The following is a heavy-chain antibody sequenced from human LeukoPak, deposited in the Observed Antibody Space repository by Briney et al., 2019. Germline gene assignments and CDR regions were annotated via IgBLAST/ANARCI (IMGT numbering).Heavy chain of an antibody. Sequence: GGSLRLSCATSGFTFTSCWMHRVRQVAGKGLVWLARVDHGGSGTNYADSVKGRFTISRDNAKSTVYLQMNSLRVEDTAVYYCAKDTLYTGGQRIFDIWGQGTMVTVSS. J-gene: IGHJ3*02. CDR1: GFTFTSCW. D-gene: IGHD7-27*01. CDR2: VDHGGSGT. V-gene: IGHV3-74*01. CDR3: AKDTLYTGGQRIFDI.